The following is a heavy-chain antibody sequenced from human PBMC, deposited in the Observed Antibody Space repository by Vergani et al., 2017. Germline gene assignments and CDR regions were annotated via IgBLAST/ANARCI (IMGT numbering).Heavy chain of an antibody. CDR3: AKTHDFSGLYSSYNWFDP. CDR2: INPIDSKI. V-gene: IGHV5-51*03. D-gene: IGHD3-3*01. Sequence: EVMLVQSGAEVKKPGESLKISCKYSESSFISNEIAWVRQMSGKGLQWMGNINPIDSKIAYSPSFQGQAIMSLDKSITTAYLQWRSLKASDTAIYYCAKTHDFSGLYSSYNWFDPWGQGTQVTVSS. J-gene: IGHJ5*02. CDR1: ESSFISNE.